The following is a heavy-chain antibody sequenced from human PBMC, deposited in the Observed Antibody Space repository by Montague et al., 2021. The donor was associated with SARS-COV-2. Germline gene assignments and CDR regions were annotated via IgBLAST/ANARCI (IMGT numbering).Heavy chain of an antibody. CDR2: INHSGST. V-gene: IGHV4-34*01. Sequence: SETLSLTCAVYGGSFSGYYWSWIRQPPGKGLEWIGEINHSGSTNYNPSLKSRVTISVDTSKNQFSLKLRSVTAADTAVYYCAGVRYYGSGTFFGMDVWGKGTTVTVSS. J-gene: IGHJ6*04. D-gene: IGHD3-10*01. CDR1: GGSFSGYY. CDR3: AGVRYYGSGTFFGMDV.